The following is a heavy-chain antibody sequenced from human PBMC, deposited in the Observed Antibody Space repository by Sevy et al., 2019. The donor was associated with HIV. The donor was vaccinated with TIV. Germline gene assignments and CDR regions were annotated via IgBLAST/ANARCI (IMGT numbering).Heavy chain of an antibody. J-gene: IGHJ3*02. CDR2: IYYSGST. D-gene: IGHD3-10*01. CDR1: GGSISSGGYY. CDR3: ARERRWLWFGEGGAFDI. Sequence: SETLSLTCTVSGGSISSGGYYWSWIRQHPGKGLEWIGYIYYSGSTYYNPSLKSRVTISVDTSKNQFSLKLSSVTAADTAVYYCARERRWLWFGEGGAFDIWGQGTKVTVSS. V-gene: IGHV4-31*03.